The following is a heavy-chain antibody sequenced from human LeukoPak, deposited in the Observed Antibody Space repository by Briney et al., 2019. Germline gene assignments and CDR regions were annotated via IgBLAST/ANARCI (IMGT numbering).Heavy chain of an antibody. CDR3: ARFHLILGFDP. V-gene: IGHV3-23*01. D-gene: IGHD3-3*01. J-gene: IGHJ5*02. CDR2: ISGSGGST. Sequence: GGSLRLSCAASGFTFSSYAMSWVRQAPGEGLEWVSAISGSGGSTYYADSVKGRFTISRDNSKNTLYLQMNSLRAEDTAVYYCARFHLILGFDPWGQGTLVTVSS. CDR1: GFTFSSYA.